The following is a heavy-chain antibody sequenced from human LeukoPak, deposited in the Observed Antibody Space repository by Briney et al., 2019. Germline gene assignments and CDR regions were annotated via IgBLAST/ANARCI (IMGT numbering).Heavy chain of an antibody. V-gene: IGHV3-23*01. D-gene: IGHD6-13*01. CDR2: ISGSGGST. Sequence: PGGSLRLSCAASGFTFSSYGMSWVRQAPGKGLEWVSAISGSGGSTYYADSVKGRFTISRDNPKNTLYLQMNSLRAEDTAVYYCAKGVAAASRGGDAFDIWGQGTMVTVSS. CDR3: AKGVAAASRGGDAFDI. J-gene: IGHJ3*02. CDR1: GFTFSSYG.